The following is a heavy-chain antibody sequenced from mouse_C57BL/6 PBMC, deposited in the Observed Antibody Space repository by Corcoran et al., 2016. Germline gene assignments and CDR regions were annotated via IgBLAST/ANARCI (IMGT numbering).Heavy chain of an antibody. J-gene: IGHJ2*01. CDR1: GYTFTDYY. D-gene: IGHD4-1*01. CDR2: INPYNGGT. CDR3: ARELGQEGFDY. Sequence: EVQLQQSGPVLVKPGASVKMSCKASGYTFTDYYMNWVKQSHGKSLEWIGVINPYNGGTSYNQKFKGKATLTVDKSSSTAYMEPNSLTSEDSAVYYCARELGQEGFDYWGQGTTLTVSS. V-gene: IGHV1-19*01.